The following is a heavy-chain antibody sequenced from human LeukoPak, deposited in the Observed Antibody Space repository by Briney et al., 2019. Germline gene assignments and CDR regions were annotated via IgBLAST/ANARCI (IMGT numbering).Heavy chain of an antibody. Sequence: PSETLSLTCAVYGGSFSGYYWSWIRQPPGKGLEWIGEINHSGSTNYNPSLKSRVTISVDTSKNQFSLKLSSVTAADTAVYYCARGRRGYDILTGYYPYYHYYMDVWGKGTTVTVSS. CDR3: ARGRRGYDILTGYYPYYHYYMDV. CDR1: GGSFSGYY. V-gene: IGHV4-34*01. CDR2: INHSGST. D-gene: IGHD3-9*01. J-gene: IGHJ6*03.